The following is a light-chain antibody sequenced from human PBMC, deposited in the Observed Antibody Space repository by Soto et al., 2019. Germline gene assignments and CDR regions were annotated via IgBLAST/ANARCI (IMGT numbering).Light chain of an antibody. V-gene: IGKV3-20*01. CDR1: QSVSDMY. CDR3: QPYCTSAL. CDR2: AS. J-gene: IGKJ3*01. Sequence: EIVLTQSPGTLSLSPGERATLSCRASQSVSDMYLAWYQQKPGQAPRLLIYASNRATGIPDRFSGSGSGTDFSLSIIRLEAEDFAVYDCQPYCTSALFGRGTKVEIK.